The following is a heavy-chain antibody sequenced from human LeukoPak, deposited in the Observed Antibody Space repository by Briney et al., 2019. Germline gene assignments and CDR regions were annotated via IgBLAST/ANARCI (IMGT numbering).Heavy chain of an antibody. Sequence: PSETLSLTCTVSGGSLSSYYWSWIRQPPGKGLEWIGYIYYSGSTNYNPSLKSRVTISVDTSKNQFSLKLSSVTAADTAVYYCARDGYSYGYMSYYMDVWGKGTTVTVSS. CDR1: GGSLSSYY. D-gene: IGHD5-18*01. CDR2: IYYSGST. CDR3: ARDGYSYGYMSYYMDV. J-gene: IGHJ6*03. V-gene: IGHV4-59*01.